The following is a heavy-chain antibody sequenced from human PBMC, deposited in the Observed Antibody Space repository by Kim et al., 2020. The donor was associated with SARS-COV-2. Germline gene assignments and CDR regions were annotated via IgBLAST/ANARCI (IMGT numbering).Heavy chain of an antibody. CDR2: IYYSGST. Sequence: SETLSLTCTVSGGSISSSSYYWGWIRQPPGKGLEWIGSIYYSGSTYYNPSLKSRVTISVDTSKNQFSLKLSSVTAADTAVYYCARQITISWFDPWGQGT. CDR3: ARQITISWFDP. CDR1: GGSISSSSYY. D-gene: IGHD3-3*01. V-gene: IGHV4-39*01. J-gene: IGHJ5*02.